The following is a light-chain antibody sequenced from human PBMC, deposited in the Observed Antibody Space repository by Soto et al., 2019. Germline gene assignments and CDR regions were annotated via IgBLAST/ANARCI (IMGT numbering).Light chain of an antibody. Sequence: QSVLTQPASVSGSPGQSITISCTGTRSDVGSYNLVSWYQQHPGKAPKLMIFEASERPSGVSNRFSGSKSGNTASPTISGLQAEDEADYYCCSYAGSSTYVFGTGTKVTVL. CDR2: EAS. CDR1: RSDVGSYNL. V-gene: IGLV2-23*01. CDR3: CSYAGSSTYV. J-gene: IGLJ1*01.